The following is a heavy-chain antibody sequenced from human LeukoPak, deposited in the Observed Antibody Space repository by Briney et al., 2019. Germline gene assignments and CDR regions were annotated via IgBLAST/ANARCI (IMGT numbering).Heavy chain of an antibody. CDR2: ISYDGSNK. V-gene: IGHV3-30-3*01. CDR3: ARDRQYYDYVWGRYYFDY. D-gene: IGHD3-16*01. J-gene: IGHJ4*02. Sequence: GGSLRLSCAASGFTFSSYAMHWVRQAPGKGLEWVAVISYDGSNKNYADSVKGRFTISRDNSKNTLYLQMNSLRAEDTAVYYCARDRQYYDYVWGRYYFDYWGQGTLVTVSS. CDR1: GFTFSSYA.